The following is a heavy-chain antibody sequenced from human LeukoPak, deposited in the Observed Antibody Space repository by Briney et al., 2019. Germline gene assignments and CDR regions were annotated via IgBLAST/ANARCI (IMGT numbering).Heavy chain of an antibody. CDR1: GFTFSSYA. CDR2: ISSTGIAA. D-gene: IGHD7-27*01. Sequence: GGSLRLSCAASGFTFSSYAMSWVRQAPGKGLEWVSAISSTGIAAYYADSVKGRFTISKDKSKNTLYLQMNSLRAEDTAVYYCAKRSPNWGSDWFDPWGQGTLVTVSS. CDR3: AKRSPNWGSDWFDP. V-gene: IGHV3-23*01. J-gene: IGHJ5*02.